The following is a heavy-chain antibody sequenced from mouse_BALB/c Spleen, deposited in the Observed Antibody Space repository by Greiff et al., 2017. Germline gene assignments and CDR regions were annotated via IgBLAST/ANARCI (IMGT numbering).Heavy chain of an antibody. CDR1: GYTFTNYG. V-gene: IGHV9-3-1*01. CDR2: INTYTGEP. J-gene: IGHJ3*01. D-gene: IGHD2-3*01. CDR3: ASRWLLRGDWFAY. Sequence: LVESGPELKKPGETVKISCKASGYTFTNYGMNWVKQAPGKGLKWMGWINTYTGEPTYADDFKGRFAFSLETSASTAYLQINNLKNEDTATYFCASRWLLRGDWFAYWGQGTLVTVSA.